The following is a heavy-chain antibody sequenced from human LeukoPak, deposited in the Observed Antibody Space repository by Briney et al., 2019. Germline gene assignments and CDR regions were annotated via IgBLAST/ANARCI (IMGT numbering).Heavy chain of an antibody. D-gene: IGHD5-12*01. CDR3: ARASGYDYLDFDY. CDR1: GFTFSSCW. Sequence: GGSLRLSCAASGFTFSSCWMHWVRQAPGKGLVWVSRINSDGSSTSYADSVKGRFTISRDNAKNTLYLQMNSLGAEDTAVYYCARASGYDYLDFDYWGQGTLVTVSS. J-gene: IGHJ4*02. CDR2: INSDGSST. V-gene: IGHV3-74*01.